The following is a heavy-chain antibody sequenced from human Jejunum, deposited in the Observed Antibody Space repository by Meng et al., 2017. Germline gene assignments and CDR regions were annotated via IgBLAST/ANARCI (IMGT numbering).Heavy chain of an antibody. CDR3: ASCCRDGYNYFDY. D-gene: IGHD5-24*01. Sequence: EVQVGESGGRWVQPWESLRLSCAASGFTVSSKYMSWVRQAPGKGLEWVSVTYSGGSSYYADSVKGRFTISRDNSKNTLYLQLNSLRDEDTAVYYCASCCRDGYNYFDYWGQGTLVTVSS. CDR1: GFTVSSKY. V-gene: IGHV3-66*01. J-gene: IGHJ4*02. CDR2: TYSGGSS.